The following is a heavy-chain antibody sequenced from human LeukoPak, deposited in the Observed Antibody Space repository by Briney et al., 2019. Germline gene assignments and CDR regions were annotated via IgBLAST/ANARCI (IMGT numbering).Heavy chain of an antibody. J-gene: IGHJ6*03. V-gene: IGHV4-34*01. CDR1: GGSLSNHY. CDR2: INYGGNT. D-gene: IGHD2-15*01. CDR3: AREIRYCSAVSCYGNYFMDV. Sequence: SETLSLACAVYGGSLSNHYWSWVRQSAEKGLEWIGEINYGGNTNYNPSLKSRVAISVDTSKNQFSLKVTSVTAADTAVYYCAREIRYCSAVSCYGNYFMDVWGKGTTVTVSS.